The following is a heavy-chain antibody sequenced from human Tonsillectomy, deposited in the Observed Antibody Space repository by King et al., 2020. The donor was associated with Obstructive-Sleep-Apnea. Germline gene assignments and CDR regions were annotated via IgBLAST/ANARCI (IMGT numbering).Heavy chain of an antibody. J-gene: IGHJ4*02. CDR1: GYSFTSYW. CDR2: IYPGDSDT. Sequence: GQLVQSGAEVKKPGESLKISCKGSGYSFTSYWIGWVRQMPGKGLEWMGVIYPGDSDTRYRPSFQGQVTISADKAISSAYLQWSSLKASDTAMYYCARQDKSIFSYFDYWGQGTLVTVSS. CDR3: ARQDKSIFSYFDY. D-gene: IGHD3-9*01. V-gene: IGHV5-51*01.